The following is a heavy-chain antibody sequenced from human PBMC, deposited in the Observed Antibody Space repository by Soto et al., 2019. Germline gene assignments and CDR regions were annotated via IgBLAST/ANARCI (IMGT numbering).Heavy chain of an antibody. CDR3: ARDLAAVPRAFDD. D-gene: IGHD6-13*01. CDR1: GGSISSYL. Sequence: QVQLQESGPGLLKPSETLSLTCTVSGGSISSYLYIWVRQPTGKGLEWIGSVYYTATTDYNPSLKSRVTISVDTSKTQFSLNLRAVTAADTAVYYCARDLAAVPRAFDDWGRGTLVTVSS. V-gene: IGHV4-59*01. J-gene: IGHJ4*02. CDR2: VYYTATT.